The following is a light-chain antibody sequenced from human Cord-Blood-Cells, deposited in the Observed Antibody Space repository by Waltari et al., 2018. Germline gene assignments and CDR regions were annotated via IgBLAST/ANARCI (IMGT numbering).Light chain of an antibody. V-gene: IGLV2-23*02. Sequence: QSALIQPASVSRSPAQSLSLSCPGTSSDIGYIHIIPCYQQHPVKAPKLMIYEVSKRPSGVSNRISGSKSGKTASLSMSGLQAEDEADYYCFSYAGSSTPWVYGGGTKLTVL. CDR3: FSYAGSSTPWV. CDR1: SSDIGYIHI. J-gene: IGLJ3*02. CDR2: EVS.